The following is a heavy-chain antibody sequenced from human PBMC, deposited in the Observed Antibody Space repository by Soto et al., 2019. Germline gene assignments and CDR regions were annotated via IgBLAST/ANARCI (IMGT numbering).Heavy chain of an antibody. D-gene: IGHD3-10*01. CDR1: GGSISSGGYY. Sequence: SETLSLTCTVSGGSISSGGYYWSWIRQHPGRGLEWIGYIYYSGSTYYNPSLKSRVTISVDTSKNQFSLKLSSVTAADTAVYYCARKSPYGSGSYFDYWGQGTLVTVSS. CDR3: ARKSPYGSGSYFDY. CDR2: IYYSGST. V-gene: IGHV4-31*03. J-gene: IGHJ4*02.